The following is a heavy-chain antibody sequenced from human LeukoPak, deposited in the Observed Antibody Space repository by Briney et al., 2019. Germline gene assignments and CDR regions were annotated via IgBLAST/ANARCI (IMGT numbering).Heavy chain of an antibody. Sequence: ASVKVSCKASGYTFTSYGISWVRQAPGQGLEWMGGFDPEDGETIYAQKFQGRVTMTEDTSTDTAYMELSSLRSEDTAVYYCARTGDDSSGFYGSSLDYWGQGTLVTVSS. CDR3: ARTGDDSSGFYGSSLDY. CDR1: GYTFTSYG. D-gene: IGHD3-22*01. J-gene: IGHJ4*02. V-gene: IGHV1-24*01. CDR2: FDPEDGET.